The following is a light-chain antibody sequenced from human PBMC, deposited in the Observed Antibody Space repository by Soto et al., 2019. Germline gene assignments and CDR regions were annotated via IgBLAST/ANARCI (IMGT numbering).Light chain of an antibody. CDR3: QKYNSAPLP. CDR1: RDIGVY. CDR2: AAS. Sequence: DIQLIQSPSSLSAALGDRVTITCRACRDIGVYLTWSQQKPGNVPKLLIYAASTLQSGVPARFSGSGSGTDFTLTISSLQPEYVSTYYCQKYNSAPLPFGGGTKVELK. J-gene: IGKJ4*01. V-gene: IGKV1-27*01.